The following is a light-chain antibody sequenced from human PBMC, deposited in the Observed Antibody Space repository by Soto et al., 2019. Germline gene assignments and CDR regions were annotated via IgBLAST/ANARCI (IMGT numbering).Light chain of an antibody. Sequence: QSALTQPPSASGSPGQSVIISCTGTSSDVGGYDCVSWYQQHPGKAPKLMIYEVTKRPSGVPDRFSGSKSGNTASLTVSGLQADDEADYYCSSYAGSNTVVFGGGTKLTVL. CDR1: SSDVGGYDC. J-gene: IGLJ2*01. CDR2: EVT. CDR3: SSYAGSNTVV. V-gene: IGLV2-8*01.